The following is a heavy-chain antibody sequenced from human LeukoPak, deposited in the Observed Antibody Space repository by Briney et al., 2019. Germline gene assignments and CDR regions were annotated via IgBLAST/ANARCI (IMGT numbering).Heavy chain of an antibody. CDR1: GYTFTSYD. Sequence: ASVKVSYKASGYTFTSYDINWVRQATGQGLEWMGWMNPNSGNTGYAQKFQGRVTITRNTSISTAYMELSSLRSDDTAVYYCARRYYDSSGDFDYWGQGTLVTVSS. CDR3: ARRYYDSSGDFDY. V-gene: IGHV1-8*03. J-gene: IGHJ4*02. D-gene: IGHD3-22*01. CDR2: MNPNSGNT.